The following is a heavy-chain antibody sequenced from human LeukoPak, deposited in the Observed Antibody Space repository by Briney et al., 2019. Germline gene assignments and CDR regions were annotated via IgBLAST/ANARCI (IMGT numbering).Heavy chain of an antibody. Sequence: GGSLRLSCAASGDTLSDHHMDWVRQAPGKGLEWVGRTRDKARGHTTEYAASVKGRFTISRDDSKTLVYLQMNSLRTEDTAVYFCARDGEAAAVTNWFDPWGQGTLVAVSS. CDR1: GDTLSDHH. D-gene: IGHD6-13*01. V-gene: IGHV3-72*01. CDR2: TRDKARGHTT. J-gene: IGHJ5*02. CDR3: ARDGEAAAVTNWFDP.